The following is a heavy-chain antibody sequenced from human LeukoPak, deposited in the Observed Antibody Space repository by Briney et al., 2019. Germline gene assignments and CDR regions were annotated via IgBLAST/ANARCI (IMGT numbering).Heavy chain of an antibody. CDR3: ARDRYDILTGQRAFDI. Sequence: GGSLRLSCAASGFTFSSYWMHWVRQAPGKGLVWVSRINSDGSSTSYADSVKGRFTISRDNSKNTLYLQMNSLRAEDTAVYYCARDRYDILTGQRAFDIWGQGTMVTVSS. V-gene: IGHV3-74*01. CDR2: INSDGSST. J-gene: IGHJ3*02. D-gene: IGHD3-9*01. CDR1: GFTFSSYW.